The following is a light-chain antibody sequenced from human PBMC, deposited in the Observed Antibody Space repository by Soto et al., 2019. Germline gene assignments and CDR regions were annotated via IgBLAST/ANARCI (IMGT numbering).Light chain of an antibody. Sequence: QSALTQPACVSGSPGQSITISCAGTSSDIGTYNYVSWYQQHPGKAPKLMLYEVSNRPSGVSNRFFGSKSGNTASLTISGLQAEDEADYFCNSYTSSSTLYVFGTGTKVTV. CDR2: EVS. V-gene: IGLV2-14*01. CDR1: SSDIGTYNY. CDR3: NSYTSSSTLYV. J-gene: IGLJ1*01.